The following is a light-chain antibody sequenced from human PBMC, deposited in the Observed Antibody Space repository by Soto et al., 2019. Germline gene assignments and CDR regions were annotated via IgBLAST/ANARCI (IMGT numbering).Light chain of an antibody. Sequence: QSVLTQPPSVSAAPGQKVPISCSGSSSNIGNNYVSWYQQLPGTAPKLLIYDNNKRPSGIPDRFSGSKSGTSATLGITGLQTGDEADYYCGTWDSSLSVGVFGGGTKVTVL. J-gene: IGLJ2*01. CDR3: GTWDSSLSVGV. V-gene: IGLV1-51*01. CDR1: SSNIGNNY. CDR2: DNN.